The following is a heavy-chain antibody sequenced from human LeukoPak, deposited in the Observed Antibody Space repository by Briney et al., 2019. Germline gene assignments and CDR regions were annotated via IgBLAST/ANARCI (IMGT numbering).Heavy chain of an antibody. CDR1: GFTFDDYG. J-gene: IGHJ4*02. D-gene: IGHD2-2*02. CDR2: INWNGGST. Sequence: GGSLRLSCAPSGFTFDDYGMGWVRQAPGKGLEWVSGINWNGGSTGYADSVKGRFTISRDNAKNSLYLQMNSLRAEDTALYYCARRYCSSSTCYTWLYFDYWGQGTLVTVSS. V-gene: IGHV3-20*04. CDR3: ARRYCSSSTCYTWLYFDY.